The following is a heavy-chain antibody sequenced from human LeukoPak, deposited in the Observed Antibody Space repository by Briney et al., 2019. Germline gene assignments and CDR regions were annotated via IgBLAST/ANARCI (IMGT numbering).Heavy chain of an antibody. Sequence: SVKVSCKASGGTFSSYAISWVRQAPGEGLEWMGRIIPIFGTANYAQKFQGRVTITTDESTSTAYMELSSLRSEDTAVYYCARDRIAAAGNFDYWGQGTLVTVSS. CDR3: ARDRIAAAGNFDY. D-gene: IGHD6-13*01. CDR1: GGTFSSYA. CDR2: IIPIFGTA. V-gene: IGHV1-69*05. J-gene: IGHJ4*02.